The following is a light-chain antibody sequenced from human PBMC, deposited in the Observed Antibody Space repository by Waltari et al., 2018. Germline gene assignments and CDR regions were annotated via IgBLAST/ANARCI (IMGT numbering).Light chain of an antibody. CDR2: SAS. Sequence: AIQMTQSPSSLSASVGDRVTITCRASQGISNVLGWYQQKPGKAPKLLIYSASSLESGVPSRFSGSGSGTDFTLTISSLRPEDFATYYCLHDYSYPRTFGQGTKVEIK. V-gene: IGKV1-6*01. J-gene: IGKJ1*01. CDR1: QGISNV. CDR3: LHDYSYPRT.